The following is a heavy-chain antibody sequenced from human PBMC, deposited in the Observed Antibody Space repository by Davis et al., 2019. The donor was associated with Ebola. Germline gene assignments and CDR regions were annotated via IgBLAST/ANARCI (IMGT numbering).Heavy chain of an antibody. CDR1: GGSISSYY. Sequence: SETLSLTCTVSGGSISSYYWSWIRQPPGKGLEWIGYIYYSGSTYYNPSLKSRVTISVDTSKNQFSLKLSSVTAADTAVYYCAANIVVVPAAIPRGYYYYGMDVWGQGTTVTVSS. J-gene: IGHJ6*02. CDR2: IYYSGST. CDR3: AANIVVVPAAIPRGYYYYGMDV. D-gene: IGHD2-2*01. V-gene: IGHV4-59*06.